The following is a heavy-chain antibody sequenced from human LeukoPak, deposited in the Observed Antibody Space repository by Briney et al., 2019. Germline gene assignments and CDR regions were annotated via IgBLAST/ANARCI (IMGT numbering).Heavy chain of an antibody. CDR3: ARVYCSTTSCPLN. J-gene: IGHJ4*02. V-gene: IGHV3-48*04. CDR1: GFTFSSYS. CDR2: FSSGSSTI. Sequence: GGSLRLSCAASGFTFSSYSMNWVRQAPGKGLEWVSYFSSGSSTISYADSVKGRFTISRDNAKDSLYLQMNSLRAEDTAVYYCARVYCSTTSCPLNWGQGTLVTVSS. D-gene: IGHD2-2*01.